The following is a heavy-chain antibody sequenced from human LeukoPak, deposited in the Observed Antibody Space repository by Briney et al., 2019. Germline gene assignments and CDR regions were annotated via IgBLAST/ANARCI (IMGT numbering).Heavy chain of an antibody. CDR2: INHNGNVN. V-gene: IGHV3-7*03. J-gene: IGHJ6*02. CDR3: ARGGGLDV. D-gene: IGHD3-16*01. CDR1: GLTVTNAW. Sequence: PGGSLGLSCAASGLTVTNAWMNWARQAPGKGLEWVASINHNGNVNYYVDSVKGRFTISRDNAKNSLYLQMSNLRAEDTAVYFCARGGGLDVWGQGATVTVSS.